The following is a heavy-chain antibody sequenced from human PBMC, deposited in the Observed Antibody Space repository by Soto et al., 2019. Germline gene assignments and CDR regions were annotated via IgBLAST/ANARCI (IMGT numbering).Heavy chain of an antibody. D-gene: IGHD6-13*01. J-gene: IGHJ4*02. Sequence: QVQLVESGGGVVQPGRSLILSCAASGFTFSNYGMHWVRQAPGKGLERVAGMWYDGSNKYYADSVKGRFTISRDTSKNTLYLQMNSLSAEDMAVYYCARERIAAAGTAYFDYWGQGNLVTVSS. V-gene: IGHV3-33*01. CDR3: ARERIAAAGTAYFDY. CDR2: MWYDGSNK. CDR1: GFTFSNYG.